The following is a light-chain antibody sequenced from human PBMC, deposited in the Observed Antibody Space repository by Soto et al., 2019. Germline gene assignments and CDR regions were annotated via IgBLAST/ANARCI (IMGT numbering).Light chain of an antibody. CDR1: QSLSSW. CDR2: KTS. V-gene: IGKV1-5*03. Sequence: DMQMTQSPSTLSASVGDRVTMTCRASQSLSSWLAWYQQKPGKVPKVLIYKTSSLESGVPSRFSGSGSGTEFTLTISSLQPDDFATYYCLQYNSYWTFGQGTKVDIK. CDR3: LQYNSYWT. J-gene: IGKJ1*01.